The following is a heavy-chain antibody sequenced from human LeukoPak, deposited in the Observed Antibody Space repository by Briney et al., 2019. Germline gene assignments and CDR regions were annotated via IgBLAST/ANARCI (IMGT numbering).Heavy chain of an antibody. CDR1: GGTFSSYA. CDR3: ARETVAGTGWFDP. CDR2: IIPIFGTA. V-gene: IGHV1-69*06. J-gene: IGHJ5*02. D-gene: IGHD6-19*01. Sequence: SVKVSCKASGGTFSSYAISWVRQAPGQGLEWMGGIIPIFGTANYAQKFQGRVTITADKSTSTAYMELSSLRSEDTAVYYCARETVAGTGWFDPWGQGTLVTVSS.